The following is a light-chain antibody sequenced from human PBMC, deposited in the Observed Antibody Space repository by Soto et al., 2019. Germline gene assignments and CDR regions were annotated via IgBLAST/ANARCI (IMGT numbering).Light chain of an antibody. V-gene: IGKV3-20*01. CDR3: QQYGTSPIP. CDR2: GAS. Sequence: ENVLTQSPGTLSLSPGERATLSCRASQTVSSYLTWYQQRPGQAPRLLIYGASKRATGIPDRFSGSGSGTDFTLTISRLEPEDFGLYYCQQYGTSPIPFGQGTRLEI. CDR1: QTVSSY. J-gene: IGKJ5*01.